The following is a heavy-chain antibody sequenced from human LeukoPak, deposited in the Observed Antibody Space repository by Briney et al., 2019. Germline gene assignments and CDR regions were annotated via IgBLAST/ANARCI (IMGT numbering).Heavy chain of an antibody. D-gene: IGHD5-18*01. Sequence: GGSLRLSCSASGFTFSSFAMSWVRQAPGKGLEWVSAISGSGGSTYYADSVKGRFTISRDNSKNTLYLQMNSLRAEDTAVYYCAKSGGYSTDAFDIWGQGTMVTVSS. J-gene: IGHJ3*02. CDR3: AKSGGYSTDAFDI. V-gene: IGHV3-23*01. CDR2: ISGSGGST. CDR1: GFTFSSFA.